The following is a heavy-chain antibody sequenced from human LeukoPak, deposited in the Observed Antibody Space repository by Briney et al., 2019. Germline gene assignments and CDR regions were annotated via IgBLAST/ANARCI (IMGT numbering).Heavy chain of an antibody. CDR1: GFSFRNFG. V-gene: IGHV3-7*01. CDR2: IKQDGSEK. CDR3: ARDPSQLWFHGNDAFGI. Sequence: GGSLRLSCAASGFSFRNFGMHWVRQAPGKGLEWVANIKQDGSEKYYVDSVKGRFTISRDNAKNSLYLQMNSLRAEDTAVYYCARDPSQLWFHGNDAFGIWGQGTMVTVSS. D-gene: IGHD5-18*01. J-gene: IGHJ3*02.